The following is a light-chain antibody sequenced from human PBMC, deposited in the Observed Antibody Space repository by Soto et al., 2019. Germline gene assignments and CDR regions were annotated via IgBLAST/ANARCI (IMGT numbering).Light chain of an antibody. J-gene: IGLJ1*01. CDR1: SNDVGGYNY. CDR2: DVT. V-gene: IGLV2-14*03. CDR3: SSYRRGSTYV. Sequence: QSALTQPASVSGSPGQSITVSRTGNSNDVGGYNYVSWYQQHPGKAPRLMIYDVTNRPSGVSDRFSGSKSGNTASLTISGLQAEDEADYYCSSYRRGSTYVFGTGTKVTVL.